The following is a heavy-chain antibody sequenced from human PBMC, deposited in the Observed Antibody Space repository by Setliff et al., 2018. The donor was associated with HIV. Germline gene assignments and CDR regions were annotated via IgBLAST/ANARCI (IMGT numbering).Heavy chain of an antibody. J-gene: IGHJ4*02. V-gene: IGHV3-21*04. CDR1: GFSFSDYC. CDR3: AKDYYDFVWGSSLAY. CDR2: ITSSSRYI. D-gene: IGHD3-16*01. Sequence: PGGSLRLSCAVSGFSFSDYCMNWVRQAPGKGLEWVSSITSSSRYIYYADSVKGRFTISRDNSKNTLYLQMNSLRAEDTAVYYCAKDYYDFVWGSSLAYWGQGTLVTVSS.